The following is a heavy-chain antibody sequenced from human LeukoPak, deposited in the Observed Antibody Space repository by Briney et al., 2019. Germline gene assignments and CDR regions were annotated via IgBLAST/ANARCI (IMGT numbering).Heavy chain of an antibody. CDR3: ATAKGGTFYWTFDY. V-gene: IGHV5-51*01. Sequence: GESLKISCQGSGYSFTNYWIGWVRQRPGKGLEWMGIIYLLNSDTKYSPSFQGQVTISADKSISTAYLQWSSLQASGTAMYYCATAKGGTFYWTFDYWGQGTLVTVSS. D-gene: IGHD1-1*01. CDR1: GYSFTNYW. CDR2: IYLLNSDT. J-gene: IGHJ4*02.